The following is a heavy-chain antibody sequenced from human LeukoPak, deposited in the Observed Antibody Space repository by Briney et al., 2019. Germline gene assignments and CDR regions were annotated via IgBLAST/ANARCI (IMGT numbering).Heavy chain of an antibody. J-gene: IGHJ5*02. CDR2: ISSSSSTI. V-gene: IGHV3-48*01. Sequence: PGGSLRLSCAASGFTFSSYSMNWVRQAPGKGLEWVSYISSSSSTIYYADSVKGRFTISRDNSKNTLYLQMNSLRAEDTAVYYCAKDSSGWYGDNWFDPWGQGTLVTVSS. CDR1: GFTFSSYS. CDR3: AKDSSGWYGDNWFDP. D-gene: IGHD6-19*01.